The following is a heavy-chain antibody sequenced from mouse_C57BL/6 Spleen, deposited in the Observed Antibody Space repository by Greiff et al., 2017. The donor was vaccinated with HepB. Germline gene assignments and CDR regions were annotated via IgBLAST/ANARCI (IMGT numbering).Heavy chain of an antibody. CDR1: GYTFTSYW. CDR3: ARSSYYSNPYAMDY. V-gene: IGHV1-64*01. J-gene: IGHJ4*01. CDR2: IHPNSGST. D-gene: IGHD2-5*01. Sequence: QVQLKQPGAELVKPGASVKLSCKASGYTFTSYWMHWVKQRPGQGLEWIGMIHPNSGSTNYNEKFKSKATLTVDKSSSTAYMQLSSLTSEDSAVYYCARSSYYSNPYAMDYWGQGTSVTVSS.